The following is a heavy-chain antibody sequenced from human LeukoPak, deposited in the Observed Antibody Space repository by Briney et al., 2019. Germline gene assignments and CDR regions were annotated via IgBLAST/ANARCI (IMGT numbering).Heavy chain of an antibody. CDR3: ARDVTHYGGDWFDP. J-gene: IGHJ5*02. Sequence: GGSLRLSCAASGFTFSSYGMSWVRQAPGKGLEWVSSISGSGAGTYYADSVKGRFPISRDNSKDTLYLQMNSLRAEDTAVYYCARDVTHYGGDWFDPWGQGTLVTVSS. CDR2: ISGSGAGT. CDR1: GFTFSSYG. V-gene: IGHV3-23*01. D-gene: IGHD4-23*01.